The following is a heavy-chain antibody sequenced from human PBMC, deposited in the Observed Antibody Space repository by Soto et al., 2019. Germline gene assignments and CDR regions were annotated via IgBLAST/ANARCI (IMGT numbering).Heavy chain of an antibody. D-gene: IGHD2-2*01. V-gene: IGHV1-18*01. CDR2: ISAFNGNT. CDR3: ARDRCSSTSCAHTFDY. Sequence: QVQLVQSGAEVKKPGASVKVSCKASGYTFTSYGISWVRQAPGQGLEWMGWISAFNGNTNYAQKLQGRVTMNTDTSTSTAYLELRSLRSDDTAVYYCARDRCSSTSCAHTFDYWGKGTLVTVSS. J-gene: IGHJ4*02. CDR1: GYTFTSYG.